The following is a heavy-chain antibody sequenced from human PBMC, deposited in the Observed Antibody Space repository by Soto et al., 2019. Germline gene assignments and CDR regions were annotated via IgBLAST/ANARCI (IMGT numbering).Heavy chain of an antibody. Sequence: SETLSLTCAVSGSSISSYYWSWIRQPPGKGLEWIGYIYYSGSTNYNPSLKSRVTISVDTSKNQFSLKLSSVTAADTAVYYCARHRRDFDYWGQGTLVTVSS. CDR3: ARHRRDFDY. CDR2: IYYSGST. CDR1: GSSISSYY. J-gene: IGHJ4*02. V-gene: IGHV4-59*08.